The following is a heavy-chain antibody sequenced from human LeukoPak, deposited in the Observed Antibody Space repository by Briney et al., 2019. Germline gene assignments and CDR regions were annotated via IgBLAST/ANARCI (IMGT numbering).Heavy chain of an antibody. V-gene: IGHV3-23*01. CDR3: AKSVLLWFGSKPFDP. CDR2: ISGSGGST. CDR1: GFTFSSYA. Sequence: GGSLRLSCAASGFTFSSYAMRWVRQAPGKGLEWVSAISGSGGSTYYADSVKGRFTVSRDNSKNTLYLQMNSLRAEDTAVYYCAKSVLLWFGSKPFDPWGQGTLVTVSS. J-gene: IGHJ5*02. D-gene: IGHD3-10*01.